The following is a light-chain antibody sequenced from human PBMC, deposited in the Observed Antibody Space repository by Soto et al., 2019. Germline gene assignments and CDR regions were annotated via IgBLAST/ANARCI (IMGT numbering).Light chain of an antibody. CDR2: DVT. CDR3: SSYTSSSPPLV. J-gene: IGLJ3*02. V-gene: IGLV2-14*01. CDR1: SSDVGGYNY. Sequence: QSVLTQPASVSGSPGQSITISCTGTSSDVGGYNYVSWYQQHPGKAPKLMIYDVTNRPSGVSNRFSGSKSGNTASLTISGLQAEDEADYYCSSYTSSSPPLVFGGGTKLTVL.